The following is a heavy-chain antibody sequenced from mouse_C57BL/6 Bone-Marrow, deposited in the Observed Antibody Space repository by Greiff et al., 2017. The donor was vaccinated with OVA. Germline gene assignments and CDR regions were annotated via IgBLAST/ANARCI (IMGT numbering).Heavy chain of an antibody. D-gene: IGHD4-1*01. Sequence: QVQLKESGAELARPGASVKMSCKASGYTFTSYTMHWVKQRPGQGLEWIGYINPSSGYTKYNQKFKDKATLTADKSSSTAYMQLRSLTSEDPAFYYCARSNWAGCANWGQGTLVTVSA. CDR2: INPSSGYT. CDR1: GYTFTSYT. J-gene: IGHJ3*01. CDR3: ARSNWAGCAN. V-gene: IGHV1-4*01.